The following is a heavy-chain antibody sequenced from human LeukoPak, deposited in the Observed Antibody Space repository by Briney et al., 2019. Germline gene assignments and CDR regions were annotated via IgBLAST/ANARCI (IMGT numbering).Heavy chain of an antibody. Sequence: GGSLRLSCAASGFTFSSCAMSWVRQAPGKGLEWVSAIIDSGNSIYYADSAEGRFTISRDNSKNTLYLQMNSLRAGDTAVYYCAKDPIFSGSYGVFDYWGLGTLVTVSS. CDR2: IIDSGNSI. CDR1: GFTFSSCA. J-gene: IGHJ4*02. D-gene: IGHD1-26*01. CDR3: AKDPIFSGSYGVFDY. V-gene: IGHV3-23*01.